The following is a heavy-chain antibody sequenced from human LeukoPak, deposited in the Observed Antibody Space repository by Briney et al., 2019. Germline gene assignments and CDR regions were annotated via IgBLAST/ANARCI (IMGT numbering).Heavy chain of an antibody. Sequence: ASVKVSCKASGYTFTGYYMHRVRQAPGQGLEWMGRINPNSGGTNFAQKFQGRGTMTRDTSISTAYMELSRLRSDDTAVYYCASVGDYDSSYGYWGQGTLVTVSS. V-gene: IGHV1-2*06. CDR2: INPNSGGT. D-gene: IGHD2-21*02. CDR1: GYTFTGYY. CDR3: ASVGDYDSSYGY. J-gene: IGHJ4*02.